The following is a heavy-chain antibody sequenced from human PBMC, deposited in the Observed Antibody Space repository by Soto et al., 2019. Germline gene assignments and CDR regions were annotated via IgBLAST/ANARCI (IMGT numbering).Heavy chain of an antibody. Sequence: XETLSLPFTVSGDSITASYSNWAWIRQPPGKVLEWIGTFYYSGTTSQNPPLRSRITISGDTSRNQFSLNLRSVTAADSGVYYCAKLVRDDVRRRDLDNWGQGTLVTVSS. CDR2: FYYSGTT. CDR1: GDSITASYSN. V-gene: IGHV4-39*01. CDR3: AKLVRDDVRRRDLDN. D-gene: IGHD3-10*02. J-gene: IGHJ4*02.